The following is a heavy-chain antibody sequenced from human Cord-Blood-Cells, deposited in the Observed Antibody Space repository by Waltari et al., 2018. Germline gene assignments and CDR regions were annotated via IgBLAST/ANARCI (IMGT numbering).Heavy chain of an antibody. J-gene: IGHJ3*02. CDR2: IYYSGSN. CDR1: GGSISSGGYY. Sequence: QVQLQESGPGLVKPSQTLSLTCTVSGGSISSGGYYWSWIRPHPGKGLEWIGYIYYSGSNYYNPSLKSRVTISVDTSKNQFSLKLSSLTAADTAVYYCARDSLYSGSYYAFDIWGQGTMVTVSS. V-gene: IGHV4-31*03. D-gene: IGHD1-26*01. CDR3: ARDSLYSGSYYAFDI.